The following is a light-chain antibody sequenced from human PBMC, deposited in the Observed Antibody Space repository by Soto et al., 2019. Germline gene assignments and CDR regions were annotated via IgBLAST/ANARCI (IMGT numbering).Light chain of an antibody. CDR1: SSDVGGYNY. CDR2: DVS. CDR3: SSYTSRNTLV. J-gene: IGLJ2*01. V-gene: IGLV2-14*01. Sequence: QSALTQPASVSGYPGQSITLSCTGTSSDVGGYNYVSWYQQHPGKVPKLVIYDVSDRPSGVSNRFSGSKSGNTASLTISGLQAEDEADYYCSSYTSRNTLVFGGGTKLTVL.